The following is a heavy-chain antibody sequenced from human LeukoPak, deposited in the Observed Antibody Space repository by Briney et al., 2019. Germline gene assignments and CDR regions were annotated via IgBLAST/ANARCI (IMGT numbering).Heavy chain of an antibody. CDR1: GFTFCCYE. Sequence: GGSLRLSCAASGFTFCCYEMHWVRRAPGEGLEWVSHIKIYSADSVKGRFTISRDNAKISLNLQMGSLRAEDTAVYYCARDEGDNIGCDYWGQGILVTVSS. CDR3: ARDEGDNIGCDY. D-gene: IGHD6-19*01. CDR2: IKI. V-gene: IGHV3-48*03. J-gene: IGHJ4*02.